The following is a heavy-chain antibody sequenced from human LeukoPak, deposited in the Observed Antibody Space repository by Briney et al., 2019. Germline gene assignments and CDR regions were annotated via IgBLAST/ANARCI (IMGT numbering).Heavy chain of an antibody. D-gene: IGHD5-18*01. CDR1: GGSISSGDYY. CDR3: AREGDTAMGIDY. J-gene: IGHJ4*02. Sequence: PSETLSLTCTVSGGSISSGDYYWSWIRQPPGKGLEWIGYIYYSGSTYYNPSLKSRVTISVDTSKNQSSLKLSSVTAADTAVYYCAREGDTAMGIDYWGQGTLVTVSS. CDR2: IYYSGST. V-gene: IGHV4-30-4*01.